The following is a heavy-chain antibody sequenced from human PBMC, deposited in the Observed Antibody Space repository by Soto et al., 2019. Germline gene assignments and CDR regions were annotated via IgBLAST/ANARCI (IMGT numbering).Heavy chain of an antibody. Sequence: GWSLRLSCATSGFTFSTYALSWVRHAPGKGLEWVSGISGSGGSTYYADSVKGRFTISRDNSRNTLYLQMNSLRAEETAVYYCEKDLRSSTYYYGMDVWVQGTTVTVSS. CDR2: ISGSGGST. D-gene: IGHD2-2*01. J-gene: IGHJ6*02. CDR1: GFTFSTYA. CDR3: EKDLRSSTYYYGMDV. V-gene: IGHV3-23*01.